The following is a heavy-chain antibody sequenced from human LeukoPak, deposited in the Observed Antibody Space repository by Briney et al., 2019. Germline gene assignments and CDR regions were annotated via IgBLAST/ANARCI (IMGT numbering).Heavy chain of an antibody. CDR3: ARGVTVVVITTVDNSVLDY. J-gene: IGHJ4*02. Sequence: PGGSLRLSCAASGFTFSSYGMHWVRQAPGKGLEWVAFIRYDGSNKYYADSVKGRFTVSRDNDKNSLYLQMNSLRAEDTAVYYCARGVTVVVITTVDNSVLDYWGQGTLVTVSS. D-gene: IGHD2-21*01. CDR1: GFTFSSYG. V-gene: IGHV3-30*02. CDR2: IRYDGSNK.